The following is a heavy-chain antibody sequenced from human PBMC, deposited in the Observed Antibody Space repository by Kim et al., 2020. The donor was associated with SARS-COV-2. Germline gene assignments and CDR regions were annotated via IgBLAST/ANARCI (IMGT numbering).Heavy chain of an antibody. J-gene: IGHJ6*02. V-gene: IGHV3-7*01. D-gene: IGHD3-10*01. CDR1: GFTFRNYW. Sequence: GGSLRLSCAASGFTFRNYWMNWVRQAPGKGLKWVANIRQDGSEKYYVDSVKGRFSISRDNAKNSLYLQMNSLRAEDTAVYYCARSITMVRGGPVIYGMDVWGQGTTVTVSS. CDR2: IRQDGSEK. CDR3: ARSITMVRGGPVIYGMDV.